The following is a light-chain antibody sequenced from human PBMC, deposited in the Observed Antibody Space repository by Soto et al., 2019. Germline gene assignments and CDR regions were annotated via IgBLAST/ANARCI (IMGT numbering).Light chain of an antibody. Sequence: EIEMTQSPATLSVSPRERATLSCRASQSVSNNLAWYQQKPGQAPRLLIYGASTRATGIPARFSGSGSGTEFTLTISSLQSEDFAVYYCQQYNNWPPWTFGQGTKVEIK. J-gene: IGKJ1*01. CDR1: QSVSNN. CDR2: GAS. V-gene: IGKV3-15*01. CDR3: QQYNNWPPWT.